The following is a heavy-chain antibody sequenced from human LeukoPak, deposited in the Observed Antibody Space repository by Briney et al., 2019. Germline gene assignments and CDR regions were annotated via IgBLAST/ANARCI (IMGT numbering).Heavy chain of an antibody. V-gene: IGHV4-38-2*01. J-gene: IGHJ4*02. CDR3: ARMTN. Sequence: PSETLSLTCAVSGYSISSGYYWGWIRQPPGKGLEWIASIYHSGSTYYNPSLKSRVTISVDTSKNQFSLKLSSVTAADTAVYYCARMTNWGQGTLVTVSS. CDR2: IYHSGST. CDR1: GYSISSGYY.